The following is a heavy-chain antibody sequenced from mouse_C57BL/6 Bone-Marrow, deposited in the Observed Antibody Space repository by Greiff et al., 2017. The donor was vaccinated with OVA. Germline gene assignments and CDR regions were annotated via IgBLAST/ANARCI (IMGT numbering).Heavy chain of an antibody. CDR1: GYTFTDSY. V-gene: IGHV1-19*01. Sequence: EVQLQQSGPVLVKPGASVKMSCKASGYTFTDSYMNWVKQSHGKSLEWIGVINPYNGGTSYNQKFKGKATLTVDKSSSTAYMELNSLTSEDSAVYYCARGLLRRNYWGQGTTLTVSS. CDR2: INPYNGGT. J-gene: IGHJ2*01. CDR3: ARGLLRRNY. D-gene: IGHD1-1*01.